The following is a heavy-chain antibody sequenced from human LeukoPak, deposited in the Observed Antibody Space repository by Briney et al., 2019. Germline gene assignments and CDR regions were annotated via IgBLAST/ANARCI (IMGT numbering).Heavy chain of an antibody. CDR2: IIPIFGTA. D-gene: IGHD4-17*01. Sequence: SVKVSCKASGGTFSSYAISWVRQAPGQGLEWMGRIIPIFGTANYAQKFQGRVTITTNESTSTAYMELSILRSEDTAVYSCARDARSYGDYGWYFQHWGQGTLVTVSS. J-gene: IGHJ1*01. CDR3: ARDARSYGDYGWYFQH. CDR1: GGTFSSYA. V-gene: IGHV1-69*05.